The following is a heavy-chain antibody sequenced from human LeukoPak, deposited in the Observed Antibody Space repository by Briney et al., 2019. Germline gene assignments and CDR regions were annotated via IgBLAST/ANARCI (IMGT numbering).Heavy chain of an antibody. V-gene: IGHV1-46*01. J-gene: IGHJ6*02. CDR2: INPSGGGT. D-gene: IGHD1-26*01. CDR1: GYTFTSYY. CDR3: ARGGVGATHYYYGMDV. Sequence: ASVKVSCKASGYTFTSYYMHWVRQAPGQGLEWMGIINPSGGGTSYAQKFQGRVTMTRDTSTSTVYMELSSLRSEDTAVYYCARGGVGATHYYYGMDVWGQGTTVTVSS.